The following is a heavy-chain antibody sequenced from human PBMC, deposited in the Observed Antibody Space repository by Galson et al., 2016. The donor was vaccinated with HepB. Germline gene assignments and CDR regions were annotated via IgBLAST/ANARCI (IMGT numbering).Heavy chain of an antibody. CDR3: AKSLRVLRPLND. CDR1: GFTFEDYA. V-gene: IGHV3-9*01. J-gene: IGHJ4*02. CDR2: ISWNSRSI. Sequence: SLRLSCAASGFTFEDYALHWVRQTPGKGLEWVSGISWNSRSIGYADSVKGRFTVSRDNAKRYLYLQMNSLRTEDTALYFCAKSLRVLRPLNDWGQGSQVIVSS. D-gene: IGHD3-16*02.